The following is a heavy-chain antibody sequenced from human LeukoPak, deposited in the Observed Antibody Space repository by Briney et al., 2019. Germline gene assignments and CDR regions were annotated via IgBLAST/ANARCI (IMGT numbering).Heavy chain of an antibody. V-gene: IGHV1-46*01. J-gene: IGHJ5*02. CDR1: GYTFTSYY. Sequence: GASVKVSCKASGYTFTSYYMHWVRQAPGQGLEWMGIINPSGGTTNYAQKFQGRVTMTRDTSISTAYMELSRLRSDDTAVYYCARTYCNSTRCSNWFDPWGQGTLVTVSS. CDR3: ARTYCNSTRCSNWFDP. D-gene: IGHD2/OR15-2a*01. CDR2: INPSGGTT.